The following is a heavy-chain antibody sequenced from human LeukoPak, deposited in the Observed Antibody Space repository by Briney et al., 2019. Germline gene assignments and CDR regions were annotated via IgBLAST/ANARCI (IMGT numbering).Heavy chain of an antibody. Sequence: GGSLRLSCATSGFTFSTYGMHWVRQAPGKGLEWVTLISYDGSNTLYANSVKGRFTISRDNSKNTLYLQMNSLRAEDTAVYYCAKDWGISRQLVDPYWGQGTLVTVSS. V-gene: IGHV3-30*18. CDR1: GFTFSTYG. D-gene: IGHD3-16*01. J-gene: IGHJ4*02. CDR3: AKDWGISRQLVDPY. CDR2: ISYDGSNT.